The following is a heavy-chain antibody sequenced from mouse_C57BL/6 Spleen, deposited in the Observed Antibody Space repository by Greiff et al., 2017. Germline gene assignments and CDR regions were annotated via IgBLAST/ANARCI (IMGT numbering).Heavy chain of an antibody. Sequence: VQLQQSGAELVKPGASVKLSCKASGYTFTSYWMHWVKQRPGQGLEWIGMIHPNSGSTNYNEKFKSKATLTVDKSSSTAYMQLSSLTSEDSAVYYCANYYGSSGYAMDYWGQGTSVTVSS. CDR2: IHPNSGST. J-gene: IGHJ4*01. CDR1: GYTFTSYW. CDR3: ANYYGSSGYAMDY. D-gene: IGHD1-1*01. V-gene: IGHV1-64*01.